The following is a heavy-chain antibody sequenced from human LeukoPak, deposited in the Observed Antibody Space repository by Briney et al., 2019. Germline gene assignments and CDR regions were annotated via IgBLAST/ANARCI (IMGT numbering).Heavy chain of an antibody. D-gene: IGHD5-18*01. CDR2: IYHSGSA. V-gene: IGHV4-38-2*01. J-gene: IGHJ4*02. CDR1: GYSISSGYY. Sequence: PSETLSLTCAVSGYSISSGYYWGWIRQPPGKGLEWIGNIYHSGSAYYNPSLESRVTMSVDTSKNQFSLKRSSVTAADTAVYYCARHVGYSYAYVDYWVQGTLVTVYS. CDR3: ARHVGYSYAYVDY.